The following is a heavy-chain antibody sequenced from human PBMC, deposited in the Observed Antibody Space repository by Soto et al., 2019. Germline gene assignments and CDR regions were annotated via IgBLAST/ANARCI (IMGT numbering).Heavy chain of an antibody. V-gene: IGHV3-23*01. D-gene: IGHD2-15*01. CDR3: AKDLGAGGGSCFDS. CDR2: ISGSGTNT. J-gene: IGHJ5*01. Sequence: EVQLLEFGGGLVQPGGSLRLSCAPSGFTFSRYAMSWVHQAPGKGLEWVSAISGSGTNTFYADSVKGRFTISRDNSKNTLWLQMNSLRVEDTATYYCAKDLGAGGGSCFDSWGQGTLVTVSS. CDR1: GFTFSRYA.